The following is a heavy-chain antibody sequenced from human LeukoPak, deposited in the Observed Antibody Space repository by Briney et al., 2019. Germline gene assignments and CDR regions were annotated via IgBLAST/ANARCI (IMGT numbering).Heavy chain of an antibody. Sequence: ASVKVSCKASGYTFTGYYMHWVRQAPGQGLEWMGWINPNSSGTNYAQKFQGRVTMTRDTSISTAYMELSRLRSDDTAVYYCAKMTGGYDWRYFDYWGQGTLVTVSS. D-gene: IGHD5-12*01. CDR2: INPNSSGT. CDR1: GYTFTGYY. V-gene: IGHV1-2*02. J-gene: IGHJ4*02. CDR3: AKMTGGYDWRYFDY.